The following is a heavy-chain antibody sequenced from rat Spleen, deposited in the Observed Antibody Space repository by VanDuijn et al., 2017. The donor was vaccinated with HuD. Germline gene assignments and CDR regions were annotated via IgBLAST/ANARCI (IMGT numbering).Heavy chain of an antibody. Sequence: QVQLMESGPGLVQPSETLSLTCTVSGFSLTDYSVHWVRQPPGKGLEWIGTISSGGHTYYDSPLKSRLTISRDTSSSQVFLKMSSLKNEDTAIYFCTRDHSYWGSYYPGGFAYWGQGTLVTVSS. J-gene: IGHJ3*01. CDR2: ISSGGHT. CDR1: GFSLTDYS. V-gene: IGHV2-19*01. CDR3: TRDHSYWGSYYPGGFAY. D-gene: IGHD1-12*02.